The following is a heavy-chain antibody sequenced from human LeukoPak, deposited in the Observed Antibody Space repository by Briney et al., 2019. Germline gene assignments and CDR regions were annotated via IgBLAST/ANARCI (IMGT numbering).Heavy chain of an antibody. CDR1: GGSISSYY. V-gene: IGHV4-59*01. CDR2: IYYSGST. D-gene: IGHD3-22*01. Sequence: SETLSLTCTVSGGSISSYYWSWIRQPPGKGLEWIGYIYYSGSTNYNPSLKSRVTISVDTSKNQFSPKLSSVTAADTAVYYCARVKDDSSGYSHDAFDIWGQGTMVTVSS. CDR3: ARVKDDSSGYSHDAFDI. J-gene: IGHJ3*02.